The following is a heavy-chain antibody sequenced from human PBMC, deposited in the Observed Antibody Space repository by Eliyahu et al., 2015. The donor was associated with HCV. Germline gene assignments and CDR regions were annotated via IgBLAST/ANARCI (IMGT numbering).Heavy chain of an antibody. V-gene: IGHV3-11*01. CDR2: SGSTI. Sequence: SGSTIYYADSVKGRFTISRDNAKNSLYLQMNSLRAEDTAVYYCARDGQQSGEFDPWGQGTLVTVSS. CDR3: ARDGQQSGEFDP. D-gene: IGHD6-13*01. J-gene: IGHJ5*02.